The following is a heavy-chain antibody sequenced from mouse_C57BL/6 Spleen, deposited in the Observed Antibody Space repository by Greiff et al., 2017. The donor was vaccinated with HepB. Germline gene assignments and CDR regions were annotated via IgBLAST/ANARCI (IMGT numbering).Heavy chain of an antibody. J-gene: IGHJ4*01. CDR2: INPNNGGT. CDR1: GYTFTDYY. V-gene: IGHV1-26*01. Sequence: VQLQQSGPELVKPGASVKISCKASGYTFTDYYMNWVKQSHGKSLEWIGDINPNNGGTSYNQKFKGKATLTVDKSSSTAYMELRSLTSEESAVYYCARPYYSNWGAMDYWGQGTSVTVSS. CDR3: ARPYYSNWGAMDY. D-gene: IGHD2-5*01.